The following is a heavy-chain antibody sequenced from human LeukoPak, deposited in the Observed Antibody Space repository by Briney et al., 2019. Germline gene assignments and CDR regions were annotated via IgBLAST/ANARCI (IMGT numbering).Heavy chain of an antibody. CDR1: GGSISSYY. V-gene: IGHV4-59*01. CDR3: AREMEYCSSTSCSEYFDY. Sequence: SGTLSLTCSVSGGSISSYYWSWIRQPPGKGLEWIGYIYYSGSTNYNPSLKSRVTISADMSKNQFSLKLSSVTAADTAVYYCAREMEYCSSTSCSEYFDYWGQGTLVTVSS. D-gene: IGHD2-2*01. CDR2: IYYSGST. J-gene: IGHJ4*02.